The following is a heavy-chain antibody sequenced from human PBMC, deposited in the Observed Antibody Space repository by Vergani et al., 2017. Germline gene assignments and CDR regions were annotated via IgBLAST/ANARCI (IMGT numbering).Heavy chain of an antibody. J-gene: IGHJ4*02. D-gene: IGHD3-22*01. CDR3: ARQYGRDSSGSKYFDY. CDR2: IHPADSDT. V-gene: IGHV5-51*01. CDR1: GYSFTNYW. Sequence: EVQLVQSGADVKKPGESLKISCQISGYSFTNYWIVCVRQMPGKGLEWMGIIHPADSDTRYSPSFQGQVTISVDKSISTAYLQRSSLRASDSAMYYCARQYGRDSSGSKYFDYWGQGTLVTVSS.